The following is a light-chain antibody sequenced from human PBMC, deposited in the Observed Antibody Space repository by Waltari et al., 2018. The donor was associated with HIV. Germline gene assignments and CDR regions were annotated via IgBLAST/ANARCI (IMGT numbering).Light chain of an antibody. V-gene: IGKV3-15*01. Sequence: EIVMTQSPATLSVSPGERATLSCRASQSVTNHLGWYQQRPGQAPWLLIYGASPRATGIPARFSGSGSGTEFTLTISSLQSEDFAVYYCQHYSNWPLTFGGGTKVEMK. CDR1: QSVTNH. CDR2: GAS. CDR3: QHYSNWPLT. J-gene: IGKJ4*01.